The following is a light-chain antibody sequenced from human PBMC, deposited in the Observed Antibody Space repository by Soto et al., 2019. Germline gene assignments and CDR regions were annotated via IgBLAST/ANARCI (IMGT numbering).Light chain of an antibody. CDR1: SSNIGNKY. V-gene: IGLV1-51*02. Sequence: QSVLTQPPSVSAAPGQKVTISCSGSSSNIGNKYVSWYQQLPGTAPKLLIHENDKRPSGIPDRFSGSKSGTSATLGITGRQTGDEADYYCGTWDSGLSVYVFGTGTKLTVL. J-gene: IGLJ1*01. CDR2: END. CDR3: GTWDSGLSVYV.